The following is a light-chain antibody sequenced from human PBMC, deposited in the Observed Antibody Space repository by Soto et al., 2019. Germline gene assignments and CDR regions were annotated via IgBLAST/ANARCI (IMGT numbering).Light chain of an antibody. Sequence: QLVLTQPPSTSASPGESARLTCTLPSDISVAMYNIFWYQQKPGSPPRYLLYYFSDSEKGQGFVVPSRFAGSKDASANAGILVSSLLQSDDEADYYCMILPSNGSVFGTGTKVTVL. J-gene: IGLJ1*01. CDR1: SDISVAMYN. CDR3: MILPSNGSV. CDR2: YFSDSEK. V-gene: IGLV5-37*01.